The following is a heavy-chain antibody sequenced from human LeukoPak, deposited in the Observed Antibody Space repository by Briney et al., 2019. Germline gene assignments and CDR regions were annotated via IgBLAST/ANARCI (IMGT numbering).Heavy chain of an antibody. Sequence: GGSLRLSCAASGFTFSSYWMTWVRQAPGKGLEWVAHIKEDGSDKYYVESVKGRFTISRDNAKNSLYLQMDSLRAEDTAVYYCTRDSYTNTWHEEGRDYWGQGTLVIVSS. J-gene: IGHJ4*02. CDR3: TRDSYTNTWHEEGRDY. V-gene: IGHV3-7*01. D-gene: IGHD6-13*01. CDR1: GFTFSSYW. CDR2: IKEDGSDK.